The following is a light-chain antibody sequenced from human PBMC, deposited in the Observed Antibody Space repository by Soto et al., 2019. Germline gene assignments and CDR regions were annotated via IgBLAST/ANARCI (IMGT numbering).Light chain of an antibody. J-gene: IGLJ2*01. CDR1: TSDVGAYDY. CDR3: SSYTTTYRLV. Sequence: QSALTQPASVSGSPGQSITISCTGTTSDVGAYDYVSWYKQHPDKAPKLIIYDVNSRPSGISNRFSGSKSGNTASLTVSGLQAEDEGYYYCSSYTTTYRLVFGGGTQLTVL. CDR2: DVN. V-gene: IGLV2-14*03.